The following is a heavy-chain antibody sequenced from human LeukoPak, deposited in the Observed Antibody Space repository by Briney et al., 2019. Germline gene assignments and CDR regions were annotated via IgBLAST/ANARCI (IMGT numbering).Heavy chain of an antibody. CDR3: ARGAYGDYPPYFDY. V-gene: IGHV1-18*01. Sequence: ASVKVSCKASGYTFTSYGISWVRQAPGRGLEWMGWISAYNGNTNYAQKLQGRVTMTTDTSTSTAYMELRSLRSDDTAVYYCARGAYGDYPPYFDYWGQGTLVTVSP. CDR2: ISAYNGNT. D-gene: IGHD4-17*01. CDR1: GYTFTSYG. J-gene: IGHJ4*02.